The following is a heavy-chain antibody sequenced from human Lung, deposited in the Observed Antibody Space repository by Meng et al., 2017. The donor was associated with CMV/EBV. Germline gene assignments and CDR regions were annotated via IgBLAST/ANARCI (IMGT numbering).Heavy chain of an antibody. J-gene: IGHJ6*02. CDR2: IYYSGNT. Sequence: SETLSLXXTASGGSISSSIYYWCGIRQPPGKGLEWIGSIYYSGNTANNPSHKSPVTISVDTSKNQFSLKLSSVTAADTAVYSGVSHFGEWQQPYYYYGMDVWGRGXTVTVSS. D-gene: IGHD3-16*01. CDR1: GGSISSSIYY. V-gene: IGHV4-39*01. CDR3: VSHFGEWQQPYYYYGMDV.